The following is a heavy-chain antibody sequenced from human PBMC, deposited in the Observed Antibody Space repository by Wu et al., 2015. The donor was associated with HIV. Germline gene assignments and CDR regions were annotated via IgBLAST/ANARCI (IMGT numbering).Heavy chain of an antibody. CDR3: ARVYGFLAFGSSGWNYFDY. J-gene: IGHJ4*02. V-gene: IGHV1-18*01. CDR2: ISAYNGNT. D-gene: IGHD6-19*01. Sequence: QVQLVQSGAEVKKPGASVKVSCKASGYTFTSYGISWVRQAPGQGLEWMGWISAYNGNTNYAQKLQGRVTMTTDTSTSTAYMELRSLRSDDTAVYYCARVYGFLAFGSSGWNYFDYWGQGTLVTVSS. CDR1: GYTFTSYG.